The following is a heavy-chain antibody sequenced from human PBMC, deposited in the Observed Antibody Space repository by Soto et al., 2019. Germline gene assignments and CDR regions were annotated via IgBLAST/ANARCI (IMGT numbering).Heavy chain of an antibody. CDR2: ISRDGGTK. V-gene: IGHV3-30*03. CDR1: GFTVSTYG. CDR3: TGEVASGY. J-gene: IGHJ4*02. Sequence: QMQLVESGGGVVQPGRSLRLSCAVSGFTVSTYGMHWVRQAPGKGLEWVAVISRDGGTKYYADSVKGRFTICRDNSRNTLFLEMNSLRGDDMAVYYCTGEVASGYWGQGTLVTVSS. D-gene: IGHD2-8*02.